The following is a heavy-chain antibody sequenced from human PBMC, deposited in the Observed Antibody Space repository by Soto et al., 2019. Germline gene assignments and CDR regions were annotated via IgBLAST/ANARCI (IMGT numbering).Heavy chain of an antibody. CDR2: IYRDGRT. V-gene: IGHV3-53*01. D-gene: IGHD1-26*01. Sequence: VGSLRLSCAASGFTVSDNYMNWVRQPPGKGLEWVSVIYRDGRTYYADSVKGRFTISRDNFSNKVFLQMNSLRAEDTAIYYCARYFPFSGYHFSGSYYYNYWGQGTLVTVSS. J-gene: IGHJ4*02. CDR1: GFTVSDNY. CDR3: ARYFPFSGYHFSGSYYYNY.